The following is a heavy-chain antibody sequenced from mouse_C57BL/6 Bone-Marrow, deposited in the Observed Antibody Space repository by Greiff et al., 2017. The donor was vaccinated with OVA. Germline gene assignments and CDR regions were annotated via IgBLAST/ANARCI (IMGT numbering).Heavy chain of an antibody. Sequence: DVQLVESGGGLVQPGGSLKLSCAASGFAFSDYGMAWVRQAPRKGLEWVAFISNLAYSIYYADTVTGRFTFTRENAKNTLYLELSSLRSEDTAMYYCARHRTGTDWYFDVWGTGTTVTGSS. CDR2: ISNLAYSI. CDR1: GFAFSDYG. V-gene: IGHV5-15*01. D-gene: IGHD4-1*01. CDR3: ARHRTGTDWYFDV. J-gene: IGHJ1*03.